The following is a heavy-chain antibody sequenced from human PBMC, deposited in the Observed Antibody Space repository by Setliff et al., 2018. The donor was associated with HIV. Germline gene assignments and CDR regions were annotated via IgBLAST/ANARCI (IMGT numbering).Heavy chain of an antibody. CDR1: GGSINSGGYY. CDR2: IYISGST. CDR3: AREGYYGSRGWFAP. D-gene: IGHD3-10*01. V-gene: IGHV4-61*09. Sequence: SETLSLTCTVSGGSINSGGYYWNWIRQPAGKGLEWIGHIYISGSTNYNPSLKSRVSISVDTSKNQFSLKLNSVTAADTAVYYCAREGYYGSRGWFAPWGQGTLVTVS. J-gene: IGHJ5*02.